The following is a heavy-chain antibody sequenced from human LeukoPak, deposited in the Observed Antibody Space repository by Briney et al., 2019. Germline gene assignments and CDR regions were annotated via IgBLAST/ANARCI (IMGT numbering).Heavy chain of an antibody. D-gene: IGHD1-14*01. CDR2: INGDGRST. CDR1: GFTFNNYW. J-gene: IGHJ6*02. Sequence: GGSLRLSGAGSGFTFNNYWMHWVRQVPGKGLEWVLRINGDGRSTSYADSVKGRFTITRDNAKYTLFLQMNNLGAEDTAVYYCAKDRGAPDFYYYYYGMDVWGQGTTVTVSS. V-gene: IGHV3-74*01. CDR3: AKDRGAPDFYYYYYGMDV.